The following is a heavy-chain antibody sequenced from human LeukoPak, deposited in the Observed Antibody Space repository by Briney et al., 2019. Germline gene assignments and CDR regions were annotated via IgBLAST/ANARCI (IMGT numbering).Heavy chain of an antibody. CDR2: ISYDGSNK. J-gene: IGHJ3*02. CDR3: AREGDYVPAFDI. D-gene: IGHD4-17*01. V-gene: IGHV3-30*04. Sequence: GGSLRLSCAASGFTFSSYAMHWVRQAPGKGLEWVAVISYDGSNKYYVDSVKGRFTISRDNSKNTLYLQMNSLRAEDTAVYYCAREGDYVPAFDIWGQGTMVTVSS. CDR1: GFTFSSYA.